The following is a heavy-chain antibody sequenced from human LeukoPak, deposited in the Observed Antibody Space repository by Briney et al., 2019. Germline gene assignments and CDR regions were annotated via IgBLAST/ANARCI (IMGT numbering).Heavy chain of an antibody. V-gene: IGHV3-11*01. CDR2: ISSSGSTI. J-gene: IGHJ4*02. CDR3: ARGKYSFDY. CDR1: GFTFSDSY. Sequence: GGSLRLSCAASGFTFSDSYKSWIRQAPGKGLEYISYISSSGSTIYYADSVKGRFTLSRDNAKNSLSLEMNSLRAEDTAVYYCARGKYSFDYWGQGTLVTVSS.